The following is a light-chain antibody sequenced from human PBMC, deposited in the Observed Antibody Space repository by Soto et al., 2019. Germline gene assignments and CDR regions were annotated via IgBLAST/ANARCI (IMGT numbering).Light chain of an antibody. CDR2: NND. Sequence: QSVLTQPPSASGTPGQRVAISCSGSNSNIGRNAVHWYQHLPGAAPQLLIYNNDQRDSGVADQFSGSKSGTSASLAISGLQSEDEAAYYCSTWDDSLNVVVFGAGTKLTVL. CDR3: STWDDSLNVVV. V-gene: IGLV1-44*01. CDR1: NSNIGRNA. J-gene: IGLJ2*01.